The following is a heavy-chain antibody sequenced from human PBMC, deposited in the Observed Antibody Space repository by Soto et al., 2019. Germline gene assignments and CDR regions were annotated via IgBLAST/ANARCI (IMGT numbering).Heavy chain of an antibody. CDR2: IYYSGST. V-gene: IGHV4-31*03. CDR3: ARSRVRGEYYYGSGSYGAFDY. D-gene: IGHD3-10*01. CDR1: GGSISSGGYY. J-gene: IGHJ4*02. Sequence: PSETLSLTCTVSGGSISSGGYYWSWIRQHPGKGLEWIGYIYYSGSTYYNPSLKSRVTISVDTSKNQFSLKLSSVTAADTAVYYCARSRVRGEYYYGSGSYGAFDYWGQGTLVTVSS.